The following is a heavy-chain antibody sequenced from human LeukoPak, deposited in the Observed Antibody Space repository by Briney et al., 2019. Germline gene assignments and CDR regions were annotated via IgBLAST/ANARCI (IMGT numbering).Heavy chain of an antibody. D-gene: IGHD3-9*01. V-gene: IGHV3-23*01. Sequence: GGSLRLSCAASAFTFSSYSMNWVRQAPGKGLEWVSAISGSGGSTYYADSVKGRFTISRDNSKNTLYLQMNSLRAEDTAVYYCAKLESYDLLTGYFSYWGQGTLVTVSS. J-gene: IGHJ4*02. CDR2: ISGSGGST. CDR3: AKLESYDLLTGYFSY. CDR1: AFTFSSYS.